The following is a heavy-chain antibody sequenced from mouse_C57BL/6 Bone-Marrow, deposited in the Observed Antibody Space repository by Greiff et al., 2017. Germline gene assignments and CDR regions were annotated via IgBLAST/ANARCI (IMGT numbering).Heavy chain of an antibody. CDR2: INPSSGYT. J-gene: IGHJ1*03. V-gene: IGHV1-4*01. D-gene: IGHD1-1*01. CDR1: GYTFTSYT. CDR3: ARYGVYGTDWYFDV. Sequence: VQLQQSGAELARPGASVKMSCKASGYTFTSYTMHWVKQRPGQGLEWIGYINPSSGYTKYNQKFKDKATLTADKSSRPAYMQLSSLKSEDSAVYYCARYGVYGTDWYFDVWGTGTTVTVSS.